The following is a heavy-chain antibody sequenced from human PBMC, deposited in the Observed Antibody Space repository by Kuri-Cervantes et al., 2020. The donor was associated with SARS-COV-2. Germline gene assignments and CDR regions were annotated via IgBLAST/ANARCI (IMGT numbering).Heavy chain of an antibody. V-gene: IGHV3-9*01. Sequence: SLKISCAASGFTFDDYAMHWVWQAPGKGLEWVSGISWNSGSIGYADSVKGRFTISRDNAKNSLYLQMNSLGAEDTAVYYCARDQLLWFGDTKAFDIWGQGTMVTVSS. CDR3: ARDQLLWFGDTKAFDI. D-gene: IGHD3-10*01. J-gene: IGHJ3*02. CDR1: GFTFDDYA. CDR2: ISWNSGSI.